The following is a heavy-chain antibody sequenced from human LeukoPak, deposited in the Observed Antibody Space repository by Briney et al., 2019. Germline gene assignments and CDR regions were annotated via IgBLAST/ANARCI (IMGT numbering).Heavy chain of an antibody. CDR3: AKDREGFGTTVSYYMDV. J-gene: IGHJ6*03. CDR2: ISSSSSTI. Sequence: GGSLRLSCAASGFTFSSYEMNWVRQAPGKGLEWVSYISSSSSTIYYADSVRGRFTISRDNSKNTLYLQMNSLRAEDTAVYYCAKDREGFGTTVSYYMDVWGKGTTVTVSS. V-gene: IGHV3-48*03. D-gene: IGHD4-17*01. CDR1: GFTFSSYE.